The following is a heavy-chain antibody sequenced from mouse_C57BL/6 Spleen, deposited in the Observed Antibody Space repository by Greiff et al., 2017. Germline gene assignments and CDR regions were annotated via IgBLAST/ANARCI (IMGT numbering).Heavy chain of an antibody. CDR3: ARHYYGSSYDY. V-gene: IGHV7-3*01. Sequence: EVKLMESGGGLVQPGGSLSLSCAASGFTFTAYYMSWVRQPPGKALEWLGFIRNKANGYTTEYSASVKGRFTISRDNSQSILYLQMNALRAEDSATYYCARHYYGSSYDYWGQGTTLTVSS. J-gene: IGHJ2*01. CDR1: GFTFTAYY. CDR2: IRNKANGYTT. D-gene: IGHD1-1*01.